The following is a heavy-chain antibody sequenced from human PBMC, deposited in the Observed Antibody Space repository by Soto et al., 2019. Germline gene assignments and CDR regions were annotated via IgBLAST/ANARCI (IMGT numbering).Heavy chain of an antibody. CDR3: ATYYYDSSGYYFDY. D-gene: IGHD3-22*01. CDR2: FDPEDGET. V-gene: IGHV1-24*01. CDR1: GYTLTELS. Sequence: ASVKVSCKVSGYTLTELSMHWVRQAPGKGLEWMGGFDPEDGETIYAQKFQGRVTMTEDTSTDTAYMELSSLGSEDTAVYYCATYYYDSSGYYFDYWGQGTLVTVSS. J-gene: IGHJ4*02.